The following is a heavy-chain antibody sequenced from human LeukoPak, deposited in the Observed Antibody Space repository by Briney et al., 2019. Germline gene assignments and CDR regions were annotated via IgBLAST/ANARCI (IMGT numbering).Heavy chain of an antibody. J-gene: IGHJ4*02. Sequence: PGGSLRLSCAGSGFTFSSYAMHWVRQAPGKGLEWVAVISYDGSNKYYADSVKGRFTISRDNSKNTLYLQMNSLRAEDTAVYYCAKDLERHIVVVTASAVDYWGQGTLVTVSS. V-gene: IGHV3-30*04. CDR3: AKDLERHIVVVTASAVDY. CDR2: ISYDGSNK. CDR1: GFTFSSYA. D-gene: IGHD2-21*02.